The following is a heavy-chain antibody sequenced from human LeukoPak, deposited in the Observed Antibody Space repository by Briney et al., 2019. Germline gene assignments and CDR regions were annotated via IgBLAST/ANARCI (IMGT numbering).Heavy chain of an antibody. Sequence: SETLPLTCTVSGGSISSYYWSWIRQPPGKGLEWIGSIYHSGSTYYNPSLKSRVTISVDTSKNQFSLKLSSVTAADTAVYYCARQGSVAGTGGSDYWGQGTLVTVSS. J-gene: IGHJ4*02. CDR3: ARQGSVAGTGGSDY. CDR1: GGSISSYY. V-gene: IGHV4-59*08. D-gene: IGHD6-19*01. CDR2: IYHSGST.